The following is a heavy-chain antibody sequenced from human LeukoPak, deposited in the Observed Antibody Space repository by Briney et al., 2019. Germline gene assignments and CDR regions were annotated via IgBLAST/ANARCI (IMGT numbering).Heavy chain of an antibody. V-gene: IGHV3-73*01. CDR3: TRPSFDSSVSGVVY. J-gene: IGHJ4*02. Sequence: GGSLRLSCATSGFTFSGSAIHWVRQASGKGLEWVGRIRSKANNYATTDVASVRGRFTISREDSKNTAYLQMNSLKPEDTAVYYCTRPSFDSSVSGVVYWGQGTLVTVSS. CDR1: GFTFSGSA. CDR2: IRSKANNYAT. D-gene: IGHD3-22*01.